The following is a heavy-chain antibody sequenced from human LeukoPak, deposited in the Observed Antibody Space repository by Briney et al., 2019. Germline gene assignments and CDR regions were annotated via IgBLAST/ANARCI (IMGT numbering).Heavy chain of an antibody. D-gene: IGHD1-26*01. V-gene: IGHV3-11*01. CDR2: ISSSGSTI. CDR1: GFTFSDYY. CDR3: AKQSPYGGRFGVDDD. J-gene: IGHJ4*02. Sequence: GGSLRLSCAASGFTFSDYYMSWIRQAPGKGLEWVSYISSSGSTIYYADSVKGRFTISRDNSKNTLYLQMNDLRPEDTAVYSCAKQSPYGGRFGVDDDWGRGTLVTVSS.